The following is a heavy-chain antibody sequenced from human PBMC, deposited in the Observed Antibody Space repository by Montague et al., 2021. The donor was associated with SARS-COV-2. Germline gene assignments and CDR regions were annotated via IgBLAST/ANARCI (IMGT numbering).Heavy chain of an antibody. CDR2: ISGSGYST. V-gene: IGHV3-23*01. J-gene: IGHJ6*02. CDR1: GFTFSSHA. D-gene: IGHD2-2*01. Sequence: SLRLSCAASGFTFSSHAMSWVRQAPGKGLEWVSAISGSGYSTYYVDSVKGRFTISRDNSKSTLHLLMNSLRAEDTAVYYCVRSFYCSSSSCSGSYYYVMDLWGQGTTVTVSS. CDR3: VRSFYCSSSSCSGSYYYVMDL.